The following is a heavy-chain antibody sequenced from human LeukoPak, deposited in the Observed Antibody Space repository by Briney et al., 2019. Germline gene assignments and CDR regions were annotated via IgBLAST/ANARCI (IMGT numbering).Heavy chain of an antibody. CDR3: ARRSPYQLLFDP. V-gene: IGHV4-39*01. CDR1: GGSISSSSYY. J-gene: IGHJ5*02. CDR2: IYYSGST. Sequence: PSGTLSLTCTVSGGSISSSSYYWGWIRQPPGKGLEWIGSIYYSGSTYYNPSLKSRVTMSVDTSKNQFSLRLSSVTAADTAVYYCARRSPYQLLFDPWGQGTLVTVSS. D-gene: IGHD2-2*01.